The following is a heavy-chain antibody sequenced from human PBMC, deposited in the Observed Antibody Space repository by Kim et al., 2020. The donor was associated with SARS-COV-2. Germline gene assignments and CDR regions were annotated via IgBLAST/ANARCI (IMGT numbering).Heavy chain of an antibody. CDR2: IDPSDSYT. J-gene: IGHJ4*02. V-gene: IGHV5-10-1*01. Sequence: GESLKISCKGSGYSFTSYWISWVRQMPGKGLEWMGRIDPSDSYTNYSPSFQGHVTISADKSISTAYLQWSSLKASDTAMYYCARGGGYQLSSDYWGQGTLVTVSS. CDR3: ARGGGYQLSSDY. D-gene: IGHD2-2*01. CDR1: GYSFTSYW.